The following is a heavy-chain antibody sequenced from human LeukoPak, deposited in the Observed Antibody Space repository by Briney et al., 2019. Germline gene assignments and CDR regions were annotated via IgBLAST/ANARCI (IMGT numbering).Heavy chain of an antibody. CDR3: ARYVHGDYGSGWFDP. V-gene: IGHV1-69*05. Sequence: SVKVSXKTSGGTFNNSAISWVRQAPGQGLEWLGGIMPLFGTAGYAQKFQGRVTITKDESTRTVYLELTSLTSDDTAVYYCARYVHGDYGSGWFDPWGQGTLVSVSS. CDR1: GGTFNNSA. J-gene: IGHJ5*02. CDR2: IMPLFGTA. D-gene: IGHD4-17*01.